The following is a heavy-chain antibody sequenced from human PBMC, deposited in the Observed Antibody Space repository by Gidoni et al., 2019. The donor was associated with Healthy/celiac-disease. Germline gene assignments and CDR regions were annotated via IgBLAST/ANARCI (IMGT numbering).Heavy chain of an antibody. CDR2: SSVSGGST. J-gene: IGHJ4*02. V-gene: IGHV3-23*01. D-gene: IGHD6-13*01. CDR1: GFTFSSYA. CDR3: AKVSSSSPNY. Sequence: EVQLWESGGGLVQPGGSLRLSCAASGFTFSSYAMSWVRKAPGKWLDWITGSSVSGGSTYYADSVKGRFTISRYNSKNTLYLQMNSLGAEDTAVYYCAKVSSSSPNYWGQGTLVTVSS.